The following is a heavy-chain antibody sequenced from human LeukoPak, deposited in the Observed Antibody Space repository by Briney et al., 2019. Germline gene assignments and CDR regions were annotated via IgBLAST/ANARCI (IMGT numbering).Heavy chain of an antibody. Sequence: ASVKVSCKVSGYTLTELSMHWVRQAPGKGLEWMGGFDPEDGETIYAQKFQGSVTMTEDTSTDTAYMELSSLRSEDTAVYYCARSTYYDFWSGNLVAFDIWGQGTMVTVSS. V-gene: IGHV1-24*01. CDR1: GYTLTELS. CDR3: ARSTYYDFWSGNLVAFDI. D-gene: IGHD3-3*01. J-gene: IGHJ3*02. CDR2: FDPEDGET.